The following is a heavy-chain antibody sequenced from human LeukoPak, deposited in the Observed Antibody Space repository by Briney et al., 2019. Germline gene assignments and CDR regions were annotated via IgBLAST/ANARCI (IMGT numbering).Heavy chain of an antibody. CDR1: GGSISSYY. V-gene: IGHV4-59*12. J-gene: IGHJ4*02. CDR2: IYYSGST. Sequence: ASETLSLTCTVSGGSISSYYWSWIRQPPGKGLEWIGYIYYSGSTNYNPSLKSRVTISVDTSKNQFSLKLSSVTAADTAVYYCAGVAVVPAAIVGHWGQGTLVTVSS. CDR3: AGVAVVPAAIVGH. D-gene: IGHD2-2*01.